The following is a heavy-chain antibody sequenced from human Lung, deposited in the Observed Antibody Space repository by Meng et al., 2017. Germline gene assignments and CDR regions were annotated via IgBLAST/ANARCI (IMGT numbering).Heavy chain of an antibody. J-gene: IGHJ4*02. V-gene: IGHV3-11*01. CDR1: GFTFPGPF. CDR2: ISGSGNTI. D-gene: IGHD7-27*01. Sequence: GFTFPGPFMAWIRQAPGKGLEWVSYISGSGNTINYKDSVKGRFTISRDNAENSVSLQMNSLKAEDTAVYYCARGKSGHDWGFDFWGQGSLVTVSS. CDR3: ARGKSGHDWGFDF.